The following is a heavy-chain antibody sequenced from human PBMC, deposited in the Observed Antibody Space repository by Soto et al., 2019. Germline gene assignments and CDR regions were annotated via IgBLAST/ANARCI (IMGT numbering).Heavy chain of an antibody. CDR3: VRAPYSFDI. CDR2: INPRSGSA. CDR1: GFPFTSFF. J-gene: IGHJ4*02. V-gene: IGHV1-46*01. Sequence: ASVKVSCKASGFPFTSFFIHWVRRAPGQGLEWMGVINPRSGSANYAQKFQDRLTLTRDTSSTTVYMDLSSLKSEDTALYYCVRAPYSFDIWGQGTLVTVSS.